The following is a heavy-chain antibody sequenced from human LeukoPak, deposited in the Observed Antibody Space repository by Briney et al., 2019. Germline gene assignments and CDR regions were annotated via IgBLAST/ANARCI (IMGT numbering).Heavy chain of an antibody. V-gene: IGHV1-2*02. Sequence: ASVKVSCKASGYSFTDYYMHWVRQAPGQGLEWMGWINPNSGGTNYAQKFQGRVTMTRDTSISTAYMELNRLRSDDAAVYYCALWEIVHYAFDFWGQGTMVTVSS. J-gene: IGHJ3*01. CDR2: INPNSGGT. CDR3: ALWEIVHYAFDF. CDR1: GYSFTDYY. D-gene: IGHD5-12*01.